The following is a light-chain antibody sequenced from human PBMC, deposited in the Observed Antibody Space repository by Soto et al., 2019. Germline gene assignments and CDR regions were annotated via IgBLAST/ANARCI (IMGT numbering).Light chain of an antibody. CDR1: QSITSY. V-gene: IGKV1-39*01. CDR3: QQSYNTPYT. CDR2: AAS. J-gene: IGKJ2*01. Sequence: DIQMTQSPSSLSASVGDRVTITCRASQSITSYLNWYQQKPGKAPKLLIYAASRSQSGVPSRFSGRGSGTDVTLTISSLQPEDFATYYCQQSYNTPYTFGQGTKLEIK.